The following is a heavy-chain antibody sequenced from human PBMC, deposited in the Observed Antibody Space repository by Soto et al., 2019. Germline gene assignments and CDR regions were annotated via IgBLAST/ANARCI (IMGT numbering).Heavy chain of an antibody. CDR2: TYYMSKWYN. CDR1: GESVASNSAG. J-gene: IGHJ4*02. Sequence: PSQSFSVTWAISGESVASNSAGWNWISQATWRCLEWLGRTYYMSKWYNDYAVSVKSRITINPDTSKNQFSLQLNSVTPEDTAVYYCARGHGYSSSWYTFAYWGQGTLVTVSS. V-gene: IGHV6-1*01. D-gene: IGHD6-13*01. CDR3: ARGHGYSSSWYTFAY.